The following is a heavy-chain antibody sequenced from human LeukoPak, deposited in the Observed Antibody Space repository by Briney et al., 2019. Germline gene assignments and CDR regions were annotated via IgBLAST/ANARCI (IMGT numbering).Heavy chain of an antibody. J-gene: IGHJ5*02. Sequence: GGSLRLSCAASGLTFSSYAMSWVRQAPGKGLEWVAFIRYDGSNKYYADSVKGRFTISRDNSKNTLYLQMNSLRSDDTAVYYCARGGRAMVIGSSHAGWFDPWGQGTLVTVSS. CDR2: IRYDGSNK. CDR3: ARGGRAMVIGSSHAGWFDP. V-gene: IGHV3-30*02. CDR1: GLTFSSYA. D-gene: IGHD5-18*01.